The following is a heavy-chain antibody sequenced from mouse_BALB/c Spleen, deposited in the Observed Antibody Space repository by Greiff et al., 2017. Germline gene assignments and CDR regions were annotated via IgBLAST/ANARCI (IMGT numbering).Heavy chain of an antibody. V-gene: IGHV2-2*02. Sequence: VQLVESGPGLVQPSQSLSITCTVSGFSLTSYGVHWVRQSPGKGLEWLGVIWSGGSTDYNAAFISRLSISKDNSKSQVFFKMNSLQANDAAIYYCARKPIHYYGYDAMDYWGQGTSVTVSS. CDR3: ARKPIHYYGYDAMDY. CDR1: GFSLTSYG. J-gene: IGHJ4*01. D-gene: IGHD1-2*01. CDR2: IWSGGST.